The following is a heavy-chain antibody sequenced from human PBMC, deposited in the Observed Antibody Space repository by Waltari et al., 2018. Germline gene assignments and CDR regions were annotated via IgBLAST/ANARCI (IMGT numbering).Heavy chain of an antibody. V-gene: IGHV1-69*02. CDR2: LIPILGIA. CDR1: GGNFSSYT. J-gene: IGHJ6*02. CDR3: ARAVPAASNGMDV. Sequence: QVQLVQSGAEVKKPGSSVKVSCKASGGNFSSYTISWVRQAPGQGLGWIGRLIPILGIANASQKFQGRVTITADKSTSTAYMELSSLRSEDTAVYYCARAVPAASNGMDVWGQGTTVTVSS. D-gene: IGHD2-2*01.